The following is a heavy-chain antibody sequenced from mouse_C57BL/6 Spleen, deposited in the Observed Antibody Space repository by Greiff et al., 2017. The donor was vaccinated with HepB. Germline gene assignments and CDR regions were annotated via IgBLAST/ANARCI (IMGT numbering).Heavy chain of an antibody. CDR1: GFTFSDYG. Sequence: EVQLVESGGGLVKPGGSLKLSCAASGFTFSDYGMHWVRQAPEKGLEWVAYISSGSSTIYYADTVKGRFTISRDNAKNTLFLQMTSLRSEDTAMYYCARDGYDVWYFDVWGTGTTVTVSS. D-gene: IGHD2-2*01. CDR2: ISSGSSTI. V-gene: IGHV5-17*01. CDR3: ARDGYDVWYFDV. J-gene: IGHJ1*03.